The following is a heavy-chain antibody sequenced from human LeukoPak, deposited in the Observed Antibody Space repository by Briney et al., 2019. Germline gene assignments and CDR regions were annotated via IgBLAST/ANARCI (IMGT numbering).Heavy chain of an antibody. CDR2: INWNGGST. J-gene: IGHJ4*02. CDR3: ARVMITIWGDPAFAD. CDR1: GFTFDDYG. V-gene: IGHV3-20*04. Sequence: QPGGSLRLSCAASGFTFDDYGMMWVRQAPGKGLEWVSGINWNGGSTGYADSVKGRFTISRDNAKNSLYLQMNSLRAEDTALYYCARVMITIWGDPAFADSGQGTLVTVSS. D-gene: IGHD3-16*01.